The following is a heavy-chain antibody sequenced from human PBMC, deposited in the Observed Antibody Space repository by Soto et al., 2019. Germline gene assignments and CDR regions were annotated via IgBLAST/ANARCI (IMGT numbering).Heavy chain of an antibody. CDR3: ARGQARPYSDSWATFDY. Sequence: QVQLQESGPGLVKPSETLSLTCTVPGGSISGYYWSWIRQPPGEGLEWIGYIYYSGSTNYNPSLRSRVTMSVDTSKNQFSLKLNSVTAADTAVYYCARGQARPYSDSWATFDYWGQGILVTVSS. J-gene: IGHJ4*02. CDR2: IYYSGST. CDR1: GGSISGYY. D-gene: IGHD5-12*01. V-gene: IGHV4-59*01.